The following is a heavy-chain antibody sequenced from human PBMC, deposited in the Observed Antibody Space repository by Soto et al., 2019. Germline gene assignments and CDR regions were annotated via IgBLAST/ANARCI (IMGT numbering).Heavy chain of an antibody. J-gene: IGHJ2*01. CDR1: GGSISSSSYY. D-gene: IGHD6-13*01. V-gene: IGHV4-39*01. CDR2: IYYSGST. CDR3: ARPAAGTVWYFDL. Sequence: QLQLQESGPGLVKPSETLSLTCTVSGGSISSSSYYWGWIRQPPGKGLEWIGSIYYSGSTYYNPSLKSRVTISVDTSKNQFSLKLSSVTAAVTAVYYCARPAAGTVWYFDLWGRGTLVTVSS.